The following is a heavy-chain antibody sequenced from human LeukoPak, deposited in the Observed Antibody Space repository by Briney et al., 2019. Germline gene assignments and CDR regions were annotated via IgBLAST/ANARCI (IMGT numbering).Heavy chain of an antibody. D-gene: IGHD6-19*01. CDR3: ARVARKAVAGLYFDY. J-gene: IGHJ4*02. V-gene: IGHV1-69*13. Sequence: EASVKVSCKASGYTFTSYYMHWVRQAPRQGLEWMGGIIPIFGTANYAQKFQGRVTITADESTSTAYMELSSLRSEDTAVYYCARVARKAVAGLYFDYWGQGTLVTVSS. CDR1: GYTFTSYY. CDR2: IIPIFGTA.